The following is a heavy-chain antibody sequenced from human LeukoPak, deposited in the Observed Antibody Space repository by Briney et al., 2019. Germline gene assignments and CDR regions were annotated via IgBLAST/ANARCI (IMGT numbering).Heavy chain of an antibody. Sequence: PSETLSLTCAVYGGSFSGYYWSWIRQPPGKGLERIGEINHSGSTNYNPSLKSRVTISVDTSKNQFSLKLSSVTAADTAVYYCARAVYSGSYGGEDYWGQGTLVTVSS. CDR1: GGSFSGYY. J-gene: IGHJ4*02. CDR3: ARAVYSGSYGGEDY. V-gene: IGHV4-34*01. CDR2: INHSGST. D-gene: IGHD1-26*01.